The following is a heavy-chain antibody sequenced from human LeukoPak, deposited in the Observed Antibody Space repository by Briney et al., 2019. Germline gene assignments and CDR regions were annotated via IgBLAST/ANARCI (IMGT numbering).Heavy chain of an antibody. CDR3: ASGWELPLPGAFDI. D-gene: IGHD1-26*01. Sequence: SETLSLTCTVSCGPISSSSYYWGWIRQPPGKGLEWIGSIYYSGSTYYNPSLKSRVTISVDTSKNQFSLKLSSVTAADTAVYYGASGWELPLPGAFDIWGQGTMVTVSS. CDR1: CGPISSSSYY. J-gene: IGHJ3*02. CDR2: IYYSGST. V-gene: IGHV4-39*01.